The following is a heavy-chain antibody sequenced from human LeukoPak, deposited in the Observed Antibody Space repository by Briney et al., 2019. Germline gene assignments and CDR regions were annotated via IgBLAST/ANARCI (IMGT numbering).Heavy chain of an antibody. CDR3: AEGTIG. V-gene: IGHV3-7*01. Sequence: PGGSLRLFCAASGFTFTKHWMSWVRQAPGKGLEWVANIKQSGNQKYYVVSVRARFTISRDNARNSLYLQVNRVRAAHKAVSFCAEGTIGWGQGSLVSVSS. CDR2: IKQSGNQK. CDR1: GFTFTKHW. D-gene: IGHD2-8*01. J-gene: IGHJ4*02.